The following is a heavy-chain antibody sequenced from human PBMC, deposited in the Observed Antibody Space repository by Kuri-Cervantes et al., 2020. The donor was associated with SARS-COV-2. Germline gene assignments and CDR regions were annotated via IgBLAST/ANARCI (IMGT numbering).Heavy chain of an antibody. CDR3: TRTLSYTGYSGRYNWFDP. CDR1: NASISSYY. J-gene: IGHJ5*02. V-gene: IGHV4-59*01. D-gene: IGHD5-12*01. CDR2: ISHSRGT. Sequence: SETLSLTCTVSNASISSYYWSWIRQPPGKGLEWIGYISHSRGTNYNPSPKSRVTISRDTSKNQFSLKLTSVSAADTAVYYCTRTLSYTGYSGRYNWFDPWGQGTLVTVSS.